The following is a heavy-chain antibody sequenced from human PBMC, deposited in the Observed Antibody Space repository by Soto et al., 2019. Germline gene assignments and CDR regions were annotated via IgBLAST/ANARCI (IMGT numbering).Heavy chain of an antibody. J-gene: IGHJ4*02. D-gene: IGHD3-16*02. CDR3: ARDGVWDYVWGSYRILDY. CDR1: GFTFSSYA. CDR2: ISYDGSNK. V-gene: IGHV3-30-3*01. Sequence: QVQLVESGGGVVQPGRSLRLSCAASGFTFSSYAMHWVRKAPGKGLEWGAVISYDGSNKYYADSVKGRFTISRDNSKNTLYLQMNSLRAEDTAVYYCARDGVWDYVWGSYRILDYWGQGTLVTVSS.